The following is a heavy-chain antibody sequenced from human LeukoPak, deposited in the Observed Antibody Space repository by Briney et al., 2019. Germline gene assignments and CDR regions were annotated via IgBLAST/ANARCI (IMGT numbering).Heavy chain of an antibody. CDR2: IYYSGST. CDR3: ARTAEYSSSSGAFDI. J-gene: IGHJ3*02. V-gene: IGHV4-39*01. D-gene: IGHD6-6*01. Sequence: SETLSLTCTVSGGSISSSSYYWGWIRQPPGKGLEWIGSIYYSGSTYYNPSLKSRVTISVDTSKSQFSLKLSSVTAADTAVYYCARTAEYSSSSGAFDIWGQGTMVTVSS. CDR1: GGSISSSSYY.